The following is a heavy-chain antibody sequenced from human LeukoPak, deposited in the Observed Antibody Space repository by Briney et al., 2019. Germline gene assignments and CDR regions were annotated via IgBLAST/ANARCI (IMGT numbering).Heavy chain of an antibody. V-gene: IGHV4-34*01. J-gene: IGHJ3*02. CDR3: ARARSGSPGDAFDI. D-gene: IGHD1-26*01. Sequence: SETLSLTCAVYGGSFSGYYWSWIRQPPGKGLEWIGEINHSGSTNYNPSLKSRVTISVDTSKNQFSLKLSSVTAADTAVYYCARARSGSPGDAFDIWGQGTMVTVSS. CDR1: GGSFSGYY. CDR2: INHSGST.